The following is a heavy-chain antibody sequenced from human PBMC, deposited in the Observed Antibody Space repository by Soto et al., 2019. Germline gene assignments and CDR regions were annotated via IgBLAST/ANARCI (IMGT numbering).Heavy chain of an antibody. CDR2: VNNSGDA. CDR3: RWGERFPRYWFDP. CDR1: GGSFRNYY. J-gene: IGHJ5*02. D-gene: IGHD3-10*01. V-gene: IGHV4-34*01. Sequence: SETLSLTCGVYGGSFRNYYWIWVRQPPGKVLEWIGEVNNSGDATYIPCVQSRLTISLDTSNMQFALKMASVTAADTAMHFCRWGERFPRYWFDPWGQGTQVTVSS.